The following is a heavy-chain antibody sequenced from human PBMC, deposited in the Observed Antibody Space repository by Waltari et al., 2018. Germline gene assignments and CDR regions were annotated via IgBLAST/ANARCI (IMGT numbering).Heavy chain of an antibody. V-gene: IGHV3-30*07. Sequence: QVQLVESGGGVVQPGRSLRLSCVASGFTFSIHAIHWVRQAPGKGLEWVAVISNDGSKGNYADSVKGRFTIARDNSRNALYLQMNSLRAEDTAVYYCAKGRYSGSQRVSGYYYYGMDVWGQGTTVTVSS. J-gene: IGHJ6*02. CDR2: ISNDGSKG. D-gene: IGHD1-26*01. CDR1: GFTFSIHA. CDR3: AKGRYSGSQRVSGYYYYGMDV.